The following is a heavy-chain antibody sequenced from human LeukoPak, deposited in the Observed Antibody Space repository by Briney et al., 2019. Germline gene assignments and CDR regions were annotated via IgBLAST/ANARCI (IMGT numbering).Heavy chain of an antibody. CDR3: AKGNWGERLDWYFDL. CDR2: ITGSGGST. J-gene: IGHJ2*01. Sequence: PGGSLRLSCAASGFTISSHEMNWVRQAPGSGLEWVSGITGSGGSTYYADSVKGRFTVSRDNSKTTLYLQMNSQRAEDTAVYYCAKGNWGERLDWYFDLWGRGTLVTVSS. D-gene: IGHD1-26*01. V-gene: IGHV3-23*01. CDR1: GFTISSHE.